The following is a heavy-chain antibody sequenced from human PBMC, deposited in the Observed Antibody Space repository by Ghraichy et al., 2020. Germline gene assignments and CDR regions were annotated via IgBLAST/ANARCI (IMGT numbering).Heavy chain of an antibody. CDR2: ISGSGHRT. CDR1: GFTFSNYA. D-gene: IGHD6-13*01. Sequence: GGSLRLSCAASGFTFSNYAMSWVRQAPGKGLEWVSAISGSGHRTYYADSGQGRFTISRDNPTNTLYLQMNSLSAEDTAVYYCAKRGPCTSCGQQLVLVPEFDYGGQGTLVTVSS. J-gene: IGHJ4*02. V-gene: IGHV3-23*01. CDR3: AKRGPCTSCGQQLVLVPEFDY.